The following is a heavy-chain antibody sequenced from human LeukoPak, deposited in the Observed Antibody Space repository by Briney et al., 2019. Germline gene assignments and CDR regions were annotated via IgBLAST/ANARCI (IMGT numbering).Heavy chain of an antibody. CDR3: APRPRIAAN. D-gene: IGHD6-25*01. J-gene: IGHJ4*02. CDR2: IKSKTDGGTT. Sequence: GGSLRLSCAASGFTFINAWMSWVRQAPGKGLEWVGRIKSKTDGGTTDYAAPVKGRFTISRDNSKNTLYLQMNSLRAEDTAVYYCAPRPRIAANWGQGTLVTVSS. CDR1: GFTFINAW. V-gene: IGHV3-15*01.